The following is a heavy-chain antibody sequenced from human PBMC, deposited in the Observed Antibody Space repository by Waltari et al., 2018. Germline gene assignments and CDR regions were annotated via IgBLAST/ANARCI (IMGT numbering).Heavy chain of an antibody. CDR1: GGSISSSSYY. J-gene: IGHJ4*02. V-gene: IGHV4-39*07. Sequence: QLQLQESGPGLVKPSETLSLTCTVSGGSISSSSYYWGWIRQPPGKGLEWIGSIYYSGSTYYNPSLKSRVTISVDTSKNQFSLKLSSVTAADTAVYYCARELSGSEPDYWGQGTLVTVSS. CDR2: IYYSGST. CDR3: ARELSGSEPDY. D-gene: IGHD3-22*01.